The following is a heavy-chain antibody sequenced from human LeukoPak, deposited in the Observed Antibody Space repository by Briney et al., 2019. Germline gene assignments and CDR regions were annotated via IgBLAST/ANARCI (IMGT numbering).Heavy chain of an antibody. V-gene: IGHV1-69*04. CDR1: GGTFSSYA. CDR2: IIPILGIA. CDR3: ARSGIDQSWFDP. Sequence: ASVKASCKASGGTFSSYAISWVRQAPGQGLEWMGRIIPILGIANYAQKFQGRVTITADKSTSTAYMELSSLRSEDTAVYYCARSGIDQSWFDPWGQGTLVTVSS. J-gene: IGHJ5*02. D-gene: IGHD1-1*01.